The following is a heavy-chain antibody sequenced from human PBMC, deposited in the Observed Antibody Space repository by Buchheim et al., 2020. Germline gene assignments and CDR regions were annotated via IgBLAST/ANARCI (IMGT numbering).Heavy chain of an antibody. CDR2: ISSSGSTI. V-gene: IGHV3-48*03. CDR3: ARDHQVVQGDY. Sequence: EVQLVESGGGLVQPGGSLRLSCAASGFTFSSYEMNWVRQAPGKGLEWVSYISSSGSTIYYADSVKGGLSFSRDHPKTSLYLQMNSLRAEDTAVYYCARDHQVVQGDYWGQGTL. D-gene: IGHD3-10*01. CDR1: GFTFSSYE. J-gene: IGHJ4*02.